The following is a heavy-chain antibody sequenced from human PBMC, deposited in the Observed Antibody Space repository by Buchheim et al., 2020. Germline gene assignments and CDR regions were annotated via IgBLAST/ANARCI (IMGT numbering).Heavy chain of an antibody. J-gene: IGHJ6*02. CDR2: LSGSGGSR. Sequence: EVQLLESGGGLVQPGGSLRLSCAASGYTFSKYAMSWVRQAPGKGLEWVSSLSGSGGSRYYADSVKGRFTISRDNSNNNLSLQMNSLRAEDTAVYFCAKLGSQINYYYYYGMDVWGQGTT. CDR1: GYTFSKYA. V-gene: IGHV3-23*01. CDR3: AKLGSQINYYYYYGMDV.